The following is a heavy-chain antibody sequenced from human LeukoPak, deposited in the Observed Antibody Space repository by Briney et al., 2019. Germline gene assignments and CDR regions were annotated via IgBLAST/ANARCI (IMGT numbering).Heavy chain of an antibody. CDR1: GGSFSGYY. CDR3: ARGIPGSVVVPAALYYFDY. Sequence: PSETLSLTCAVYGGSFSGYYWSWIRQPPGKGLEWIGEINHSGSTNYNPSLKSRGTISVDTSKNQFSLKRSSVTAADTAVYYCARGIPGSVVVPAALYYFDYWGQGTLVTVSS. D-gene: IGHD2-2*01. CDR2: INHSGST. V-gene: IGHV4-34*01. J-gene: IGHJ4*02.